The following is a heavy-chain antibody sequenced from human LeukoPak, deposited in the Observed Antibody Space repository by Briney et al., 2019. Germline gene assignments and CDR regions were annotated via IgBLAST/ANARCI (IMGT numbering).Heavy chain of an antibody. Sequence: GGSLRLSCAASDFSFITYAMSWVRQAPGKGLEWVSTISGGGDATYYADSVKGRFTISRDNSKNTLYLQMNSLRVEDTAVYYCAGRGSGSYFDYWGQGTLVTVSS. J-gene: IGHJ4*02. CDR3: AGRGSGSYFDY. CDR1: DFSFITYA. CDR2: ISGGGDAT. D-gene: IGHD3-10*01. V-gene: IGHV3-23*01.